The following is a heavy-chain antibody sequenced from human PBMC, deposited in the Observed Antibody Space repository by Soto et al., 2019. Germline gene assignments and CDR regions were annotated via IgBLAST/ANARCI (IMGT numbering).Heavy chain of an antibody. CDR3: ARVGGSYYRGYYYYYYGMDV. CDR1: GGSFSGYY. D-gene: IGHD1-26*01. J-gene: IGHJ6*02. V-gene: IGHV4-34*01. CDR2: INHSGST. Sequence: SETLSLTCAVYGGSFSGYYWSWIRQPPGKGLEWIGEINHSGSTNYNPSLKSRVTISVDTSKNQFSLKLSSVTAADTAVYYCARVGGSYYRGYYYYYYGMDVWGQGTTVTVSS.